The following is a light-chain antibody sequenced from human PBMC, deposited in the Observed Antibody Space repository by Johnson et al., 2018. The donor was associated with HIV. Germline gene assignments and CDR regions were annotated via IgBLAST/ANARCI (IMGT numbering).Light chain of an antibody. CDR3: GTWDSSLGV. J-gene: IGLJ1*01. CDR1: SSNIGYHY. Sequence: QLVLSQPPSVSAAPGQKVTISCSGSSSNIGYHYVSWYQQLPGTAPKLLIYDNNKRPSGTPYRFSCSKSGTSATLGITGLQTGDEADYYCGTWDSSLGVFGTGTKVTVL. CDR2: DNN. V-gene: IGLV1-51*01.